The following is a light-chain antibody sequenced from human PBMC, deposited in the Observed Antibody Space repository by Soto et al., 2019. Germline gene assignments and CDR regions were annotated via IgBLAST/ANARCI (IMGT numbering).Light chain of an antibody. V-gene: IGKV1-5*03. J-gene: IGKJ1*01. Sequence: DIQMTQSPSTLSVSVGDRVTITCRASHSMSRWMAWYQQKPGKAPELLIYEASSLKSGVPSRFSGSGSGTEFTLTISSLQPDDLASYYCQQYNIYPWTFGQGTKVEIK. CDR3: QQYNIYPWT. CDR1: HSMSRW. CDR2: EAS.